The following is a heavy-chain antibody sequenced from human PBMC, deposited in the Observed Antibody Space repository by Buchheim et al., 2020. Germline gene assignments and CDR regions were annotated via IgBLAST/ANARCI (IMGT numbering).Heavy chain of an antibody. CDR3: ARDRGAAAGTSPGY. CDR2: INPSGAGT. D-gene: IGHD6-13*01. Sequence: QVQLVQSGAAVKKPGASVKVSCKASGYTFTSYYVHWVRQAPGQGLEWMGIINPSGAGTSYSQKFQGRVTMTRDTSTSPVYMELSSLRSEDTAVYYCARDRGAAAGTSPGYWGQGTL. CDR1: GYTFTSYY. V-gene: IGHV1-46*01. J-gene: IGHJ4*02.